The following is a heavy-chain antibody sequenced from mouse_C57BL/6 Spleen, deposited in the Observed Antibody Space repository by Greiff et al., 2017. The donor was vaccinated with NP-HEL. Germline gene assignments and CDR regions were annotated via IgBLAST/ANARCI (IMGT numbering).Heavy chain of an antibody. D-gene: IGHD1-1*01. V-gene: IGHV1-19*01. CDR2: INPYNGGT. J-gene: IGHJ3*01. Sequence: EVQLQQSGPVLVKPGASVKMSCKASGCTFTDYYMNWVKQSHGKSLEWIGVINPYNGGTSYNQKFKGKATLTVDKSSSTAYMELNSLTSEDSAVYYCAREYYGSRGGFAYWGQGTLVTVSA. CDR1: GCTFTDYY. CDR3: AREYYGSRGGFAY.